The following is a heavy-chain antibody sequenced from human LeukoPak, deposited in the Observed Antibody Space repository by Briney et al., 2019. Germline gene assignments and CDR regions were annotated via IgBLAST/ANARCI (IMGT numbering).Heavy chain of an antibody. D-gene: IGHD6-13*01. V-gene: IGHV5-51*01. CDR2: IYPGDSYT. Sequence: GESLKISCKGSGYSFTSYWIGWVRQMPGKGLEWIGIIYPGDSYTRYSPSFQGQVTLSPDKSISTAYLQWSSLKASDTAMYYCARRLPSYSSSWYWFDPWGQGTLVTVSS. CDR1: GYSFTSYW. J-gene: IGHJ5*02. CDR3: ARRLPSYSSSWYWFDP.